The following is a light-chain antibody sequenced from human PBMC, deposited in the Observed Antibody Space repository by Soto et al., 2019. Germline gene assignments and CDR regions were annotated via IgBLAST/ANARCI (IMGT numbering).Light chain of an antibody. CDR1: QSFSSGY. J-gene: IGKJ1*01. CDR3: HQYDSSPAT. Sequence: EIVLTQSPGTLSLSPGERATLSCRASQSFSSGYLAWYQQKPGQAPRLLIYGASSRATDIPDRFSGSGSGTDFTLTISRLEPEDFAVYYCHQYDSSPATFGQGTK. V-gene: IGKV3-20*01. CDR2: GAS.